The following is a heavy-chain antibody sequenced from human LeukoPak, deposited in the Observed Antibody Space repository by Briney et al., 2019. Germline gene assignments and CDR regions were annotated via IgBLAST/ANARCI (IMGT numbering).Heavy chain of an antibody. D-gene: IGHD4-17*01. CDR1: GGSISSYC. CDR3: ARGSYGDYLGYYYYYMDV. CDR2: IYTSGST. V-gene: IGHV4-4*07. J-gene: IGHJ6*03. Sequence: SETLSLTCTVSGGSISSYCWSWIRQPAGKGLEWIGRIYTSGSTNYNPSLKSRVTMSVDTSKNQFSLKLSSVTAADTAVYYCARGSYGDYLGYYYYYMDVWGKGTTVTISS.